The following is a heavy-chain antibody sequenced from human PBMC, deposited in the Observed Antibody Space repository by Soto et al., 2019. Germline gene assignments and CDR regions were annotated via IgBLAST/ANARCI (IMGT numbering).Heavy chain of an antibody. J-gene: IGHJ3*01. Sequence: EVQLVESGGGLVQPGGSLRLSRAASGFTFSEAWMNCIRQAPGKGLEWVGRIKSKAGGGAIDYAAPVKGRFTISRDDSKDTVYLQINSLKTEDAAVYYCTTDGSVGGVAVAFHFWGQGTMVSVSS. V-gene: IGHV3-15*07. CDR2: IKSKAGGGAI. CDR1: GFTFSEAW. CDR3: TTDGSVGGVAVAFHF. D-gene: IGHD6-19*01.